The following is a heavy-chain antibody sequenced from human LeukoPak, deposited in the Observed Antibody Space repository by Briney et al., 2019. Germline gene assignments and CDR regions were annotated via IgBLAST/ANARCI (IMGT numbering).Heavy chain of an antibody. CDR3: ASLERALGYCSGGSCPPRGMDV. Sequence: PSETLSLTCTVSGGSISSGGYYWSWIRQHPGKGLEWIGYIYYSGSTYYNPSLKSRVTISVDTSKNQFSLKLSSVTAADTAVYYCASLERALGYCSGGSCPPRGMDVWGQGTTVTVSS. V-gene: IGHV4-31*03. CDR1: GGSISSGGYY. D-gene: IGHD2-15*01. CDR2: IYYSGST. J-gene: IGHJ6*02.